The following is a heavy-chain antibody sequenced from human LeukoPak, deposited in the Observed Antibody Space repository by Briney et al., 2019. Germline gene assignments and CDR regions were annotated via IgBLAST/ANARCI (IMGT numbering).Heavy chain of an antibody. CDR1: GYTFTSYG. J-gene: IGHJ3*02. D-gene: IGHD4-17*01. CDR3: ASPTETTVDAFDI. V-gene: IGHV1-18*01. Sequence: ASVKVSCKASGYTFTSYGISWVRQAPGQGLEWMGWISAYNGNTNYAQKLQGRVTMTTDTSTSTAYMELRSLRSDDTAVYYYASPTETTVDAFDIWGQGTMVTVSS. CDR2: ISAYNGNT.